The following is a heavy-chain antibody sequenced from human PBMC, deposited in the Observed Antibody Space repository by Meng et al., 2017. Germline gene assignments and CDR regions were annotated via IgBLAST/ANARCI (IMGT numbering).Heavy chain of an antibody. CDR2: IWYDGSNK. Sequence: VGVVGSGGGVVQPGRSLRRSCAASGFTFSSYGMHWVRQAPGKGLEWVAVIWYDGSNKYYADSVKGRFTISRDNSKNTLCLQMNSLRAEDTAVYYCARGLSTTYWYFDLWGRGTLVTVSS. CDR3: ARGLSTTYWYFDL. D-gene: IGHD2/OR15-2a*01. CDR1: GFTFSSYG. J-gene: IGHJ2*01. V-gene: IGHV3-33*01.